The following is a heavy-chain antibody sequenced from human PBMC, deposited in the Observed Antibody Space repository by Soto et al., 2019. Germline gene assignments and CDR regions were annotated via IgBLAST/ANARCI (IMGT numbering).Heavy chain of an antibody. Sequence: QVQLVESGGGVVQPGRSLRLSCAASGFTFSSYGMHCVRQAPGKGLEWVAVIWYDGSNKYYADSVKGRFTISRDNSKNTLYLQMNSLRAEDTAVYYCARETVTLDYWGQGTLVTVSS. CDR2: IWYDGSNK. V-gene: IGHV3-33*01. CDR1: GFTFSSYG. J-gene: IGHJ4*02. D-gene: IGHD4-17*01. CDR3: ARETVTLDY.